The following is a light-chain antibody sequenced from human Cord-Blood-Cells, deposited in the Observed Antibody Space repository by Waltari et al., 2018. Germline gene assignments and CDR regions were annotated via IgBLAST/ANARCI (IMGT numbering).Light chain of an antibody. Sequence: QSALTQPRSVSGSPGQSVTISCTGASSDVGGYNYVSWYQPHPGKAPKLMISAVSKRPAGVPDRFSGSKSGNTASLTISGLQAEDEADYYCCSYAGSYTYVFGTGTKVTVL. CDR1: SSDVGGYNY. V-gene: IGLV2-11*01. J-gene: IGLJ1*01. CDR3: CSYAGSYTYV. CDR2: AVS.